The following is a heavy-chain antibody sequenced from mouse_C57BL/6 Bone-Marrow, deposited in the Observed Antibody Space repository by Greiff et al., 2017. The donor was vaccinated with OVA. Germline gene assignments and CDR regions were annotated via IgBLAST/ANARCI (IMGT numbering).Heavy chain of an antibody. J-gene: IGHJ4*01. CDR1: GFTFSDYY. D-gene: IGHD1-1*01. V-gene: IGHV5-12*01. Sequence: EVQVVESGGGLVQPGGSLKLSCAASGFTFSDYYMYWVRQTPEKRLEWVAYISNGGGSTYYPDTVKGRFTISRDNAKNTLYLQMSRLKAEDTAMYYCARHLRGFYYYAMDYWGQGTSVTVSS. CDR2: ISNGGGST. CDR3: ARHLRGFYYYAMDY.